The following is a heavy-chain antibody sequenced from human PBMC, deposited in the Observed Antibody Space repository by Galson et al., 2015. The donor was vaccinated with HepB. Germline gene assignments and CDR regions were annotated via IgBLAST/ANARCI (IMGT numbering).Heavy chain of an antibody. J-gene: IGHJ3*02. CDR1: GYSFTSYW. CDR2: IDPSDSYT. D-gene: IGHD6-19*01. CDR3: ARLFRGIAVAGEDAFDI. Sequence: QSGAEVKKPGESLRISCKGSGYSFTSYWISWVRQMPGKGLEWMGRIDPSDSYTNYSPSFQGHVTISADKSISTAYLQWSSLKASDTAMYYCARLFRGIAVAGEDAFDIWGQGTMVTVSS. V-gene: IGHV5-10-1*01.